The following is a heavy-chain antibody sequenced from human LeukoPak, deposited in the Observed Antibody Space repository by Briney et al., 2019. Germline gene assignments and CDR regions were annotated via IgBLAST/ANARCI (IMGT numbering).Heavy chain of an antibody. CDR3: ARGGRFPCDY. V-gene: IGHV4-59*01. J-gene: IGHJ4*02. CDR1: GGSISSYY. Sequence: PETLSLTCTVSGGSISSYYWSWIRQPPGKGPEWIGYIYYSGSTNYNPSLKSRVTISVDTSKNQFSLKLSSVTAADTAVYYCARGGRFPCDYWGQGTLVTVSS. D-gene: IGHD2-21*01. CDR2: IYYSGST.